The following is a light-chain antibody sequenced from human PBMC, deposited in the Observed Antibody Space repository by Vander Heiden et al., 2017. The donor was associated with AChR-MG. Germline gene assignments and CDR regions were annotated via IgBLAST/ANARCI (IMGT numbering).Light chain of an antibody. Sequence: QSALTQPASVSGSPGQSITISCTGTSSDVGGYNYVSWYQHHPGKAPKRMIYDVSNRPSGVSNRFSGSKSGNKASLTISALQAEDEADYYCSSYTSSSTLVFGGGTKLTGL. J-gene: IGLJ2*01. CDR3: SSYTSSSTLV. CDR1: SSDVGGYNY. V-gene: IGLV2-14*03. CDR2: DVS.